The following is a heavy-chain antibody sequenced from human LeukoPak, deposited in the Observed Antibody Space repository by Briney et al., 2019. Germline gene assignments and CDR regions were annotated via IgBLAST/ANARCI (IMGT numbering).Heavy chain of an antibody. CDR2: ISYDGSNK. Sequence: PGGSLRLSCAASGFTFSSYAMHWVRQAPGKGLEWVAVISYDGSNKYYADSVKGRFTISRDNSKNTLYLQMNSLRAEDTAVYYCARRGAFAVYGSSWYWDYFDYWGQGTLVTVSS. CDR1: GFTFSSYA. CDR3: ARRGAFAVYGSSWYWDYFDY. J-gene: IGHJ4*02. D-gene: IGHD6-13*01. V-gene: IGHV3-30-3*01.